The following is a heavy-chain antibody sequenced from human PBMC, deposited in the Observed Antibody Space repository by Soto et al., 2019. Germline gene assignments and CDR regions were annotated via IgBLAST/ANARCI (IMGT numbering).Heavy chain of an antibody. Sequence: QVQLVQSGAEVKKPGASVKVSCKASGYTFTSYDINWVRQATGQGLEWMGWMNPNSGNTGYAQKFQGTVTMTRNTSLSTASMALSSLRSQDTAVYYSAREKTSYGMDVWGQGTTVTVSS. J-gene: IGHJ6*02. CDR3: AREKTSYGMDV. CDR1: GYTFTSYD. V-gene: IGHV1-8*01. CDR2: MNPNSGNT.